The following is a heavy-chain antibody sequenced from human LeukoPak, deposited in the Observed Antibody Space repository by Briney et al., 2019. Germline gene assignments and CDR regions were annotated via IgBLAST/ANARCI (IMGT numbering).Heavy chain of an antibody. J-gene: IGHJ6*02. CDR2: IIPIFGTA. CDR3: ARGTGAYCGGDCYLPYYYYGMDV. CDR1: GGTFSSYA. Sequence: SVKVSCKASGGTFSSYAISRVRQAPGQGLEWMGGIIPIFGTANYAQKFQGRVTITADESTSTAYMELSSLRSEDTAVYYCARGTGAYCGGDCYLPYYYYGMDVWGQGTTVTVSS. V-gene: IGHV1-69*13. D-gene: IGHD2-21*02.